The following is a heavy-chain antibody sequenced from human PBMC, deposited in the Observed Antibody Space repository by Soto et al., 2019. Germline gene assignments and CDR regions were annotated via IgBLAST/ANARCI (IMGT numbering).Heavy chain of an antibody. D-gene: IGHD3-22*01. V-gene: IGHV1-69*13. J-gene: IGHJ6*02. Sequence: ASVKVSCKASGGTFSSYAISWVRQAPGQGLEWMGGIIPIFGTANYAQKFQGRVTITADESTSTAYMELSSLRSEDTAVYYRARGQLYYYDSSGYYSEHYYYYGMDVWGQGTTVTVSS. CDR1: GGTFSSYA. CDR2: IIPIFGTA. CDR3: ARGQLYYYDSSGYYSEHYYYYGMDV.